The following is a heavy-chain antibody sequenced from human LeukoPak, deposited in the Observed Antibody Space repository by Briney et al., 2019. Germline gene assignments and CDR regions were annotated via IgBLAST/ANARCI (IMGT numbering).Heavy chain of an antibody. CDR3: ARESHYYDVYYYYGMDV. CDR1: GGTFSSYA. D-gene: IGHD3-22*01. V-gene: IGHV1-69*04. J-gene: IGHJ6*02. Sequence: PVKVSCKASGGTFSSYAISWVRQAPGQGLEWMGRIIPILGIANYAQKFQGRVTITADKSTSTAYMELSSLRSEDTAVYYCARESHYYDVYYYYGMDVWDQGTTVTVSS. CDR2: IIPILGIA.